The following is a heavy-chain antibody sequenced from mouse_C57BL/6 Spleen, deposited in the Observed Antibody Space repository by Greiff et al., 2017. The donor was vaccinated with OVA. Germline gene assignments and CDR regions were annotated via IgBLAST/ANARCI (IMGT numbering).Heavy chain of an antibody. Sequence: QVQLKQPGAELVKPGASVKLSCKASGYTFTSYWMHWVKQRPGQGLEWIGMIHPNSGSTNYNEKFKSKATLTVDKSSSTAYMQLSSLTSEDSAVYYCARGGLYYDYDAYAMDYWGQGTSVTVSS. D-gene: IGHD2-4*01. CDR1: GYTFTSYW. CDR2: IHPNSGST. CDR3: ARGGLYYDYDAYAMDY. V-gene: IGHV1-64*01. J-gene: IGHJ4*01.